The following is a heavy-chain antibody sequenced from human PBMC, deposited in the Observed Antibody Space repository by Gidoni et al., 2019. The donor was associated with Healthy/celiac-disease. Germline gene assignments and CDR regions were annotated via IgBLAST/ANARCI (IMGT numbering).Heavy chain of an antibody. J-gene: IGHJ4*02. Sequence: QLQLQESGPGLVKPSETLSLTCTVSGGSISSSSYYWGWIRQPPGKGLEWIGSIYYSGSTYYNPSLKSRVTISVDTSKNQFSLKLSSVTAADTAVYYCASLWFGETFDYWGQGTLVTVSS. CDR2: IYYSGST. CDR1: GGSISSSSYY. CDR3: ASLWFGETFDY. V-gene: IGHV4-39*01. D-gene: IGHD3-10*01.